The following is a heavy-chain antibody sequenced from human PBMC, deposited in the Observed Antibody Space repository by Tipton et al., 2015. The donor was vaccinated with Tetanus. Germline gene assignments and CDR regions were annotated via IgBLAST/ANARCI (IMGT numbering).Heavy chain of an antibody. V-gene: IGHV4-4*07. J-gene: IGHJ6*02. CDR1: GGSLNTFY. Sequence: LRLSCTVSGGSLNTFYWNWIRQPAGKGLEWIGRVYSSGSTNYNPSLKSRVTMSIDTSKHQISLELTSMTAADTAIYYCARDFRERTGTYFSYYYTMDVWGQGTTVTVSS. D-gene: IGHD1-26*01. CDR3: ARDFRERTGTYFSYYYTMDV. CDR2: VYSSGST.